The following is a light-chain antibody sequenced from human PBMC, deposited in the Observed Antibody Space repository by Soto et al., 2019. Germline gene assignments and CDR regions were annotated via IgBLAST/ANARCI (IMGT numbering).Light chain of an antibody. Sequence: QKTKYLSSLSAPVGERVTTTFQASQDIRKYLNSYQQTPGKAPKLLIYAASSLQSGVPSRFSGSGSGTDFTLSISSLQAEEFTTYYFQQSYILPPCFAQQTRLGI. CDR2: AAS. CDR3: QQSYILPPC. CDR1: QDIRKY. J-gene: IGKJ5*01. V-gene: IGKV1-39*01.